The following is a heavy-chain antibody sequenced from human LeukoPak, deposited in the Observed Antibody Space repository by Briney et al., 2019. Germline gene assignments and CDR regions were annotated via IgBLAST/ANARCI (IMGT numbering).Heavy chain of an antibody. J-gene: IGHJ4*02. CDR1: GFTFSSYG. V-gene: IGHV3-33*06. Sequence: PGRSLRLSCAASGFTFSSYGMHWVRQAPGKGLEWVAVIWYDGSNKYYADSVKGRFTISRDNSKNTLYLQMNSLRAEDTAVYYCEKDRRELLPVNYFDYWGQGTLVTVSS. CDR3: EKDRRELLPVNYFDY. CDR2: IWYDGSNK. D-gene: IGHD1-26*01.